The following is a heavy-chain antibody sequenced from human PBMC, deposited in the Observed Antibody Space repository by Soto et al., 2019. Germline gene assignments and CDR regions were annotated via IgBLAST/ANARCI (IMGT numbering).Heavy chain of an antibody. V-gene: IGHV1-69*02. Sequence: QVQLVQSGAEVKKPGSSVKVSCKASGGTFSSYTISWVRQAPGQGLEWMGRIIPILGIANYAQKFQGRVTITADKSTSTAYMELSSLRSDDTAVYYCARGDIAAAGIDGYFDYWGQGTLVTVSS. CDR2: IIPILGIA. D-gene: IGHD6-13*01. J-gene: IGHJ4*02. CDR1: GGTFSSYT. CDR3: ARGDIAAAGIDGYFDY.